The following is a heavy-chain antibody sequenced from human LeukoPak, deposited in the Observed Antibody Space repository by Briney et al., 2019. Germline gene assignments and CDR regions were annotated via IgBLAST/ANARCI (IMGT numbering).Heavy chain of an antibody. CDR3: ARDNRAVATKIDYYYYGMDV. J-gene: IGHJ6*02. D-gene: IGHD5-12*01. CDR2: ISSSGSTI. CDR1: GFTFSDYY. V-gene: IGHV3-11*01. Sequence: PGGSLRLSCAASGFTFSDYYMSWIRQAPGKGLEWVSYISSSGSTIYYADSVKGRFTISRDNAKNSLYLQMNSLRAEDTAVYYCARDNRAVATKIDYYYYGMDVWGQGTTVTVSS.